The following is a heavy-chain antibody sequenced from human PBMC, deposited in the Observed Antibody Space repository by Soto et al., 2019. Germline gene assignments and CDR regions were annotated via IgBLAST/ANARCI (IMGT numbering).Heavy chain of an antibody. J-gene: IGHJ1*01. CDR3: ARGAPGRDGYNLDFQH. CDR1: GLTFSPYA. CDR2: ISSSSSFR. V-gene: IGHV3-21*04. D-gene: IGHD5-12*01. Sequence: PGGSMILPWALAGLTFSPYAMNWVRQAPGKGLEWVSSISSSSSFRYYADSVKGRFTISRDNAKNSLYLQMNSLRAQDTAVYYCARGAPGRDGYNLDFQHWGQGTLVTVSS.